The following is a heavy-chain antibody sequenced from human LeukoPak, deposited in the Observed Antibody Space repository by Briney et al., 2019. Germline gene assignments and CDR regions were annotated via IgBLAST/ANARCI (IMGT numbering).Heavy chain of an antibody. J-gene: IGHJ6*02. V-gene: IGHV3-33*01. Sequence: PGGSLRLSCAASGFTFSSYGMHWVRQAPGKGLEWVAVIWHDGSNKYYADSVKGRFTISRDNSKNTLYLQMNSLRAEDTAVYYCARDSPDYYYGMDVWGQGTTVTVSS. CDR2: IWHDGSNK. CDR3: ARDSPDYYYGMDV. CDR1: GFTFSSYG.